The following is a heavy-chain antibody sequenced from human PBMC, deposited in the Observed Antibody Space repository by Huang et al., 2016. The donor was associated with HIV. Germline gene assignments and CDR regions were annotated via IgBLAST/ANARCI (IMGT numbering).Heavy chain of an antibody. CDR2: ISDNGRTK. CDR3: ARDGGYNFWTGYPTYSFDS. V-gene: IGHV3-48*03. D-gene: IGHD3-3*01. J-gene: IGHJ4*02. CDR1: GYTFASHG. Sequence: VQLEQSGGALVQPGESLRISCLGSGYTFASHGMIWVRQAPGKAPEWLSYISDNGRTKHYADSVKVRFTISRDNGKNFLYLQMNSLKIDDTATYFCARDGGYNFWTGYPTYSFDSWGQGVQVTVSS.